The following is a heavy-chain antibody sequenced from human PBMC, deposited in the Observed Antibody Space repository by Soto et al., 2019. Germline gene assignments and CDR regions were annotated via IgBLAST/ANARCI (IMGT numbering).Heavy chain of an antibody. D-gene: IGHD3-22*01. CDR3: ARHGRYYDIGDLTDY. V-gene: IGHV4-39*01. Sequence: PSETLSLTCTVSGGSISSSKYYWGWIPQAPGKGLEWIGSIYYSGSTYYNPSLKSRVTISVDTSKNQFSLKLSSMTAADTAVYYCARHGRYYDIGDLTDYWGQGSMVT. J-gene: IGHJ4*02. CDR1: GGSISSSKYY. CDR2: IYYSGST.